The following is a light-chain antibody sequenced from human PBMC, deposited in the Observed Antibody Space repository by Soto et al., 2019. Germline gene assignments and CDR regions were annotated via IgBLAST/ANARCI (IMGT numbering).Light chain of an antibody. CDR1: QSVSSY. J-gene: IGKJ1*01. Sequence: EIVFTQSPGTLSLSTGERATLSCRASQSVSSYLAWYQQKPGQAPRLLIYDASNRATGIPARFSGSGSGTDFTLTISSLEPEDFAVYYCQQRSNWPTFGQGTKVDIK. CDR2: DAS. V-gene: IGKV3-11*01. CDR3: QQRSNWPT.